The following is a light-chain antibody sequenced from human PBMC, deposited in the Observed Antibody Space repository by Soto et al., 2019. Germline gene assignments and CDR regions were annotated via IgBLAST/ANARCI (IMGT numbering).Light chain of an antibody. Sequence: QTVVTQEPSFSVSPGGTVTLTCGLNSGSVSTSYFPSWYQQTPGQAPRTLIYSTNTRSSGVPDRFSGSILGNKAALTITGAQAEDESDYYCVLYMGSGISLFGGGTKLTVL. V-gene: IGLV8-61*01. CDR1: SGSVSTSYF. J-gene: IGLJ2*01. CDR2: STN. CDR3: VLYMGSGISL.